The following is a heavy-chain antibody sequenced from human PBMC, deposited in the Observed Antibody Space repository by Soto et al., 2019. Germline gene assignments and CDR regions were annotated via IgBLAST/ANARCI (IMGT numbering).Heavy chain of an antibody. CDR2: MNPNSGNT. D-gene: IGHD4-17*01. J-gene: IGHJ6*03. CDR3: ARWGDRMTTVSPHYYYYMDV. V-gene: IGHV1-8*01. Sequence: ASVKVSCKASGYTFTNYDINWVRQATGQGLEWMGWMNPNSGNTGYAQKFQGRVTMTRNTSISTAYMELSSLRSEDTAVYYCARWGDRMTTVSPHYYYYMDVWGKGTTVTVSS. CDR1: GYTFTNYD.